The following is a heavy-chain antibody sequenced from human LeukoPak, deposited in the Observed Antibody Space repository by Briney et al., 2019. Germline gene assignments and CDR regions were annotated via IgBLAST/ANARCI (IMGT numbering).Heavy chain of an antibody. J-gene: IGHJ5*02. CDR1: GGSISSYY. D-gene: IGHD3-3*01. CDR3: ARESHDFWSGYWFDP. Sequence: SETLSLTCTVSGGSISSYYWSWIRQPAGKGLEWIGRIYTSGSTNYNPSLKSRVTMSVDTSKNQFSLKLSSVTAADTAVYYCARESHDFWSGYWFDPWGQGTLVTVSS. CDR2: IYTSGST. V-gene: IGHV4-4*07.